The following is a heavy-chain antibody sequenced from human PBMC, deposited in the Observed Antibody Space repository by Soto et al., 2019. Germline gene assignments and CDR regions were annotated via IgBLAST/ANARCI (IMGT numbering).Heavy chain of an antibody. V-gene: IGHV3-74*03. Sequence: EVQLVESGGGFVQPGGSLTLSCAASGFTFSNYWMHWVRQVPGKGLIWVSRMNTDGRKRQYADSVQGRFTISRDNTNNRLHLQMNSLRVDDSGVYYCAKAHSASNTIDFWGLGTLVTVSS. D-gene: IGHD2-2*01. CDR2: MNTDGRKR. CDR3: AKAHSASNTIDF. J-gene: IGHJ4*02. CDR1: GFTFSNYW.